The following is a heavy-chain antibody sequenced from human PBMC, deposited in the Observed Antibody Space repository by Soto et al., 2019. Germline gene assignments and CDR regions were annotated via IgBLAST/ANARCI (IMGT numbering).Heavy chain of an antibody. CDR1: GYIFTGYY. V-gene: IGHV1-2*02. Sequence: ASVKVSCKASGYIFTGYYIQWVRQAPGQGLEWMGWINTKTGGTKYAQKFQGRVTMTRGTSINTAYMEVSRLRSDDTAVYYCATDKVAFDMWGQGTMVTVSS. CDR2: INTKTGGT. CDR3: ATDKVAFDM. D-gene: IGHD3-9*01. J-gene: IGHJ3*02.